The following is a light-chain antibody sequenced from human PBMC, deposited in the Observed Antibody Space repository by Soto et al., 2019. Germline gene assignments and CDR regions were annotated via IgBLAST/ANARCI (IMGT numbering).Light chain of an antibody. CDR1: QSVSSSY. CDR2: GAS. J-gene: IGKJ2*01. CDR3: QQYGSSPVT. Sequence: EIVLTQSPGTLSLSPGERATLSCRASQSVSSSYLAWYQQKPGQAPRLLIYGASSRATGIPDRFSGSGSGTDFTLTISRLEPEDFAVYYRQQYGSSPVTFGQGTKLEIK. V-gene: IGKV3-20*01.